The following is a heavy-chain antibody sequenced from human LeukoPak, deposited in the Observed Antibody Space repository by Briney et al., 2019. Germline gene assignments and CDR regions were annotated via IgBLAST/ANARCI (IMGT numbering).Heavy chain of an antibody. D-gene: IGHD1-7*01. V-gene: IGHV3-23*01. CDR2: ISGSGGST. J-gene: IGHJ4*02. CDR1: GFSFSSYA. Sequence: GGSLRLSCAASGFSFSSYAMNWVRQAPGKGLEWVSVISGSGGSTYYADSVKGRFTISRDNSKHTLDLQMNSLRAEDTAVYYCASPRITGTSRPFDYWGQGTLVTVSS. CDR3: ASPRITGTSRPFDY.